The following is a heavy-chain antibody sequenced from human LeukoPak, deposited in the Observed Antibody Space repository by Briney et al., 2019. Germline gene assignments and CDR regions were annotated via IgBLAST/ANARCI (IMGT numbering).Heavy chain of an antibody. D-gene: IGHD3-22*01. J-gene: IGHJ4*02. CDR2: ISAYNGNT. V-gene: IGHV1-18*01. CDR3: ARDPTRRYYDSSGPPPLDY. CDR1: GYTFTSYG. Sequence: ASVKVSCKASGYTFTSYGISWVRQAPGQGLEWMGWISAYNGNTNYAQKLQGRVTMTTDTSTSTAYMELRSLRSDDTAVYYCARDPTRRYYDSSGPPPLDYWGQGTLVTVSS.